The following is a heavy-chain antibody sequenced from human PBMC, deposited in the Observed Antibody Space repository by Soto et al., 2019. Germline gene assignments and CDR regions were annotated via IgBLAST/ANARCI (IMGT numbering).Heavy chain of an antibody. J-gene: IGHJ5*02. Sequence: ASVKVSCKASGYTFTSYYMHWVRQAPGQGLEWMGIINPSGGSTSYAQKFQGRVTMTRDTSTSTVYMELSSLRSEDTAVYYCARDVDTAMVTPKGWFDPWGQGTLVTVSS. V-gene: IGHV1-46*01. D-gene: IGHD5-18*01. CDR1: GYTFTSYY. CDR3: ARDVDTAMVTPKGWFDP. CDR2: INPSGGST.